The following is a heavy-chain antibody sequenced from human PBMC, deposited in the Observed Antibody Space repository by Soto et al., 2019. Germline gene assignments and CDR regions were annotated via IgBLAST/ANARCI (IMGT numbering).Heavy chain of an antibody. J-gene: IGHJ4*02. CDR1: GASISNYY. V-gene: IGHV4-4*07. Sequence: NPSETLSLTCTVSGASISNYYWSWIRQPAGKGLEWIGRVSTSGSTNYNPSLKSRVTMSVDTSKNQFSLMLNSVTAADTAVYYCRRDFDYWGQGTLVTVSS. CDR3: RRDFDY. D-gene: IGHD6-6*01. CDR2: VSTSGST.